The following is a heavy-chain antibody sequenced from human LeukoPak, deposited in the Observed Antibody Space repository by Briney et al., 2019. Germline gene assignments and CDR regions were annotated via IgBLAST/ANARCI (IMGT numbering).Heavy chain of an antibody. CDR3: AISPYCSSTSCYPYFDY. Sequence: GGSLRLSCAASGFTFSSYAVSWVRQAPGKGLEWVSAISGSGGSTYYADSVKGRFTISRDNSKNTLYLQMNSLRAEDTAVYHCAISPYCSSTSCYPYFDYGGQGTLVTVSS. CDR2: ISGSGGST. V-gene: IGHV3-23*01. D-gene: IGHD2-2*01. CDR1: GFTFSSYA. J-gene: IGHJ4*02.